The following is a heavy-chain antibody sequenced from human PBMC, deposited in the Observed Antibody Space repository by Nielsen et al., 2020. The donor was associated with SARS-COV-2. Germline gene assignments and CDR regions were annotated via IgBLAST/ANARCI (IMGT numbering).Heavy chain of an antibody. Sequence: GGSLRLSCAASGFTFDDYGMSWVRQAPGKGLEWVSGISWNSGSIGYADSVKGRFTISRDNAKNSLYLQMNSLRAEDTAVYYCARDSTGGYSGYGDYWGQGTLVTVSS. CDR1: GFTFDDYG. CDR2: ISWNSGSI. V-gene: IGHV3-9*01. D-gene: IGHD5-12*01. J-gene: IGHJ4*02. CDR3: ARDSTGGYSGYGDY.